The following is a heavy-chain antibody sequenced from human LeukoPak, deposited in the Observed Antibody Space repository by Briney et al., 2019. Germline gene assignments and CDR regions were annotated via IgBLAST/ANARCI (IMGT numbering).Heavy chain of an antibody. D-gene: IGHD2-15*01. CDR3: ASNPIVVVVAATPGWFDP. J-gene: IGHJ5*02. V-gene: IGHV4-34*01. CDR1: GGSFSGYY. Sequence: SETLSLTXAVYGGSFSGYYWSWIRQPPGKGVEWIGEINHSGSTNYNPSLKSRVTISVDTSKNQFSLKLSSVTAADTAVYYCASNPIVVVVAATPGWFDPWGQGTLVTVSS. CDR2: INHSGST.